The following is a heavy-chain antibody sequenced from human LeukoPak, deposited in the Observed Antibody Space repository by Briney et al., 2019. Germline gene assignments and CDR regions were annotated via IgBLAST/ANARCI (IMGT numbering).Heavy chain of an antibody. Sequence: GGSLRLSCAASGFTFSSYAMSWVRQAPGKGLEWVSAISESGGSTYYADSVKGRFTISRDNSKNTLYLQMNSLRAEDTAVYYCAKAEGTGSRLNPFDYWGQGTLVTVSS. CDR1: GFTFSSYA. V-gene: IGHV3-23*01. D-gene: IGHD1-1*01. J-gene: IGHJ4*02. CDR2: ISESGGST. CDR3: AKAEGTGSRLNPFDY.